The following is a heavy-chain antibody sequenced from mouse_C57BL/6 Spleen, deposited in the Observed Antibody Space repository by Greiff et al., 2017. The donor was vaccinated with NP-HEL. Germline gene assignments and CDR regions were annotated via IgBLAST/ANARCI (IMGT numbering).Heavy chain of an antibody. J-gene: IGHJ1*03. CDR2: IDPSDSET. D-gene: IGHD1-1*01. Sequence: QVQLQQPGAELVRPGSSVKLSCKASGYTFTSYWMHWVKQRPIQGLEWIGNIDPSDSETHYNQKFKDKATLTVDTSSSTAYMQLSSLTSEDSAVYYCARAHYYGSSYWYFDVWGTGTTVTVSS. CDR3: ARAHYYGSSYWYFDV. CDR1: GYTFTSYW. V-gene: IGHV1-52*01.